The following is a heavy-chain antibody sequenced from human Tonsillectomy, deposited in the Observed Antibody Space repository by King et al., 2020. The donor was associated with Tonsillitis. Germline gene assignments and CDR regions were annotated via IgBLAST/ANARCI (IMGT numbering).Heavy chain of an antibody. Sequence: VQLVESGGGLVQPGGSLRLSCSASGFTFSSSAMHWVRQAPGKGLEYVSAISINGGSTYYADSVKGRFTISRDNSKNTLYLQMRSLRAEATAIDYCVKDLYSGCSEYDCWGQGTLVTVSS. CDR2: ISINGGST. D-gene: IGHD1-26*01. J-gene: IGHJ4*02. V-gene: IGHV3-64D*06. CDR1: GFTFSSSA. CDR3: VKDLYSGCSEYDC.